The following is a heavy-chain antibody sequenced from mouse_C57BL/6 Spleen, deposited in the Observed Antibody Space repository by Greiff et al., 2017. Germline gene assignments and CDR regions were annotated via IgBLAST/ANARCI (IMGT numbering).Heavy chain of an antibody. J-gene: IGHJ4*01. D-gene: IGHD1-1*01. CDR1: GYTFTSYW. CDR2: IYPSDSET. Sequence: VQLQQPGAELVRPGSSVKLSCTASGYTFTSYWLAWVQQRPGQGLEWIVNIYPSDSETHYNQKFKDKSTLTVDKSSSTAYMQLSSLTSEDSAVYCCASTTVDAMDYWGQGTSVTVSS. CDR3: ASTTVDAMDY. V-gene: IGHV1-61*01.